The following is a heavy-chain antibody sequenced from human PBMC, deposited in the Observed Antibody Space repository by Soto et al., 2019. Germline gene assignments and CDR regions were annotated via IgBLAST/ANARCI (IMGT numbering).Heavy chain of an antibody. CDR2: IYHSGNT. Sequence: SETLSLTCAVSGDSISSSNWWTWVRQPPGKGLEWIGEIYHSGNTNYNPSLKSRVTISVDRSKNQFSLKLSSVTAADTAVYYCARRLYYDSSGFEGGGMDVWGQGTTVTVSS. CDR1: GDSISSSNW. D-gene: IGHD3-22*01. V-gene: IGHV4-4*02. CDR3: ARRLYYDSSGFEGGGMDV. J-gene: IGHJ6*02.